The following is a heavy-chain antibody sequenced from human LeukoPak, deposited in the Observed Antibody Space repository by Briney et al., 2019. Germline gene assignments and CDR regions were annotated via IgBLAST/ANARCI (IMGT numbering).Heavy chain of an antibody. J-gene: IGHJ4*02. CDR1: GFTFSSYA. D-gene: IGHD4-17*01. Sequence: PGGSLRLSCAASGFTFSSYAMSWVRQAAGKGLEWGSAISGCGGSTYYADSVKGRFTISRDNSKNTLYLQMNSLRAEDTAVYYCAKDKIGGSPTVTTFDYWGQGTLVTVSS. CDR2: ISGCGGST. CDR3: AKDKIGGSPTVTTFDY. V-gene: IGHV3-23*01.